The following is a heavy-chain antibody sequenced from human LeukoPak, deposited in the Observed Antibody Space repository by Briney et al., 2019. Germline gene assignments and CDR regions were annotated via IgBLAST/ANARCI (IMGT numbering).Heavy chain of an antibody. J-gene: IGHJ5*02. V-gene: IGHV3-11*04. CDR3: ARDWRFGRFDP. Sequence: GGSLRLSCAASGFTLSDYYMSWIRQAPGKGLEWVSYISSSGSTIYYADSVKGRFTISRDNAKNSLYLQMNSLRAEDTAVYHCARDWRFGRFDPWGQGTLVTVSS. CDR1: GFTLSDYY. CDR2: ISSSGSTI. D-gene: IGHD3-10*01.